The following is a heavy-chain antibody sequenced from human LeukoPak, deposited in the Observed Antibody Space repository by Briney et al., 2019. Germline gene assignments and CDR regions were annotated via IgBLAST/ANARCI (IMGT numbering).Heavy chain of an antibody. J-gene: IGHJ4*02. CDR3: ARALGAIDDY. CDR1: GGSISSYY. V-gene: IGHV4-59*01. CDR2: IYYSGST. D-gene: IGHD1-26*01. Sequence: SEPLSLTCTVSGGSISSYYWSWIRQPPGKGLEWIGYIYYSGSTNYNPSIKSRVTISVDTSKNQFSLKLSSVTAADTAVYYCARALGAIDDYWGQGTLVTVSS.